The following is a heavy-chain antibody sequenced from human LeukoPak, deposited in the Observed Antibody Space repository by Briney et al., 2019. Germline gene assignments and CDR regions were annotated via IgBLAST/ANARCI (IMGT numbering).Heavy chain of an antibody. CDR2: ISAYIGNT. CDR3: ARDQGIDVWGVTATHDY. D-gene: IGHD2-21*02. V-gene: IGHV1-18*01. J-gene: IGHJ4*02. CDR1: GYTFNSHG. Sequence: ASVKVSCKASGYTFNSHGISWVRQAPGQGLEWMGWISAYIGNTNYAQNLQGRVTMTTDTSTSTAYMELRSLRSDDTAVYYCARDQGIDVWGVTATHDYWGQGTLVTVSS.